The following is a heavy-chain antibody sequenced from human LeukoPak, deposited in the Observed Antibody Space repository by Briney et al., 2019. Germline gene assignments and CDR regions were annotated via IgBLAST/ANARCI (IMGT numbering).Heavy chain of an antibody. J-gene: IGHJ4*02. CDR1: GFTVSRNY. CDR2: IYSGGST. D-gene: IGHD1-26*01. V-gene: IGHV3-66*01. CDR3: AREPYYSGSYFLGY. Sequence: PGGSLRLSCAASGFTVSRNYMSWVRQAPGKGLEWVSVIYSGGSTYYADSVKGRFTISRDNSKNTLYLQMNSLRAEDTAVYYCAREPYYSGSYFLGYWGQGTLVTVSS.